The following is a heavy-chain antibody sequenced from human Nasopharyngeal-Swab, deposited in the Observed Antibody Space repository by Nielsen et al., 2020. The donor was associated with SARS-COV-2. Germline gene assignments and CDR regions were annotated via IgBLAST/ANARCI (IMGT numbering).Heavy chain of an antibody. J-gene: IGHJ6*03. V-gene: IGHV3-74*01. D-gene: IGHD2-2*01. Sequence: GESLKISCAASGFTFSSYWMHWVRQAPGKGLVWVSRINSDGSSTSYADSVKGRFTISRDNAKNTLYLQMNSLRAEDTAVYYCARSSDDCSSTSCYEYYYYMDVWGKGTTVTVSS. CDR1: GFTFSSYW. CDR2: INSDGSST. CDR3: ARSSDDCSSTSCYEYYYYMDV.